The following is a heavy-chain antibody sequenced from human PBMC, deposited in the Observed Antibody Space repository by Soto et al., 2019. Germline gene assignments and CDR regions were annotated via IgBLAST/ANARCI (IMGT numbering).Heavy chain of an antibody. CDR2: IKAYSGNT. CDR1: GYTFPTST. CDR3: AIADYGDDDY. V-gene: IGHV1-18*01. D-gene: IGHD4-17*01. J-gene: IGHJ4*02. Sequence: QLKLVQSGAEAKKPGASVKVSCKASGYTFPTSTISWVRQAPGQGLEWMGWIKAYSGNTNYAQKLQGRVTMTTDTSTNPAYMELRSLTTDDTAIYYCAIADYGDDDYWGQGTLVTVSS.